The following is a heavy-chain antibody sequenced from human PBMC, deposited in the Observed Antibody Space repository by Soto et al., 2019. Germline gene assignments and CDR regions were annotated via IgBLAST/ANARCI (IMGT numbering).Heavy chain of an antibody. J-gene: IGHJ6*02. CDR2: IIPIFGTA. Sequence: SVKVSCKASGGTFSSYAISWVRQAPGQGLEWMGGIIPIFGTANYAQKFQGRVTITADESTSTAYMELSSLGSEDTAVYYCARDEVVTMVRGVIPAGYYYGMDVWGQGTTVTVSS. CDR3: ARDEVVTMVRGVIPAGYYYGMDV. V-gene: IGHV1-69*13. D-gene: IGHD3-10*01. CDR1: GGTFSSYA.